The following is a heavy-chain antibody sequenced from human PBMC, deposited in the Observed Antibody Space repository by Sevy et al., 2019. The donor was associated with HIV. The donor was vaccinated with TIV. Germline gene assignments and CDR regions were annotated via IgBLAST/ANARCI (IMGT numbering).Heavy chain of an antibody. Sequence: ASVKVSCKAYGYTFSDYYMHWVRQAPGQGLEWMGWINPNRGGTNYAHKFQGRVTMTRDTSISKAYMELSSLRSDDTAIYYCARGMSAYLLANGMDVWGQGTTVTVSS. CDR1: GYTFSDYY. CDR3: ARGMSAYLLANGMDV. V-gene: IGHV1-2*07. J-gene: IGHJ6*02. D-gene: IGHD3-3*01. CDR2: INPNRGGT.